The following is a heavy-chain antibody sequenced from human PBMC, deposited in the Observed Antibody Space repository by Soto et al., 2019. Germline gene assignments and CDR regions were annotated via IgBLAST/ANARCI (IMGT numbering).Heavy chain of an antibody. CDR3: VRSWAY. CDR1: GFTFSNYG. D-gene: IGHD6-13*01. Sequence: EVQLLESGGGLVQPGGSLRLFCAASGFTFSNYGMNWIRLAPGEGLEWVSTVSPAGSTFYADSVRGRFTISRDNSKSTVDLQMNGLRVDDTAISYCVRSWAYWGRGTVVTVSS. CDR2: VSPAGST. J-gene: IGHJ4*02. V-gene: IGHV3-23*01.